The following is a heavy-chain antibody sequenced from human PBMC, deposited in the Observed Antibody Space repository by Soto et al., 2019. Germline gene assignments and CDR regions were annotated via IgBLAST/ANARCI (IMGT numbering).Heavy chain of an antibody. CDR2: IYYSGST. J-gene: IGHJ2*01. CDR3: AEDCIGAAVPVSAFLLNRSSDL. Sequence: PGKGLEWIGYIYYSGSTYYNPSLKSRVTISVDTSKNQFSLKLSSVTAADTVFYFRAEDCIGAAVPVSAFLLNRSSDL. D-gene: IGHD1-26*01. V-gene: IGHV4-31*02.